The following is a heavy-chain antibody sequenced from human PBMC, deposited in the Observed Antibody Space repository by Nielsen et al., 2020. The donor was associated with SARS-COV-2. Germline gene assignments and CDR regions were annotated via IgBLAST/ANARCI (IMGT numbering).Heavy chain of an antibody. CDR3: GRGQNPIFDQ. J-gene: IGHJ4*02. Sequence: SETLSLTCTVSGGSISSGNFCWSWIRQPAGKGLEWIGYMYRTGSTFYSPSLRGRVTISVDRSNNHVSLKLNSVTSADTGVYYCGRGQNPIFDQWGQGILVTVSS. CDR1: GGSISSGNFC. V-gene: IGHV4-30-2*01. CDR2: MYRTGST. D-gene: IGHD3-3*01.